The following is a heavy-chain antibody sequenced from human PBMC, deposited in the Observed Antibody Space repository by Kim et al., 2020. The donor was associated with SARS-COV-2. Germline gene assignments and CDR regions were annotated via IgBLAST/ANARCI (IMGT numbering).Heavy chain of an antibody. CDR1: GGTFSSYA. Sequence: SVKVSCKASGGTFSSYAISWVRQAPGQGLEWMGGIIPIFGTANYAQKFQGRVTITADESTSTAYMELSSLRSEDTAVYYCARDGLLAAGFDYWGQGTLVTVSS. J-gene: IGHJ4*02. V-gene: IGHV1-69*13. CDR3: ARDGLLAAGFDY. CDR2: IIPIFGTA. D-gene: IGHD6-13*01.